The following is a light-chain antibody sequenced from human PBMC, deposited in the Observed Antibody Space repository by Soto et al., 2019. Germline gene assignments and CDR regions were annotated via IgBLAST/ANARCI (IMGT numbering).Light chain of an antibody. CDR3: QQYETFSGT. Sequence: DIQITQSPSTLSASVGDTVTVTCRASQSVSGWLAWYQQKPGEAPKILIYDASALQRGVPSRFRGRGSGTKFTLTIARLQPDDFATYSCQQYETFSGTFGPGTKVDIK. CDR1: QSVSGW. CDR2: DAS. V-gene: IGKV1-5*01. J-gene: IGKJ1*01.